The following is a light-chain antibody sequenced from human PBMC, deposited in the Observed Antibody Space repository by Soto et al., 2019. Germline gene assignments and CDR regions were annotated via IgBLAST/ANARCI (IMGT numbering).Light chain of an antibody. CDR2: KAS. Sequence: DIQMTQSPSSLSASVGDRVTITCRASQTISTYLHWYQQKPGKAPKLLIYKASSLESGVPSRFSGSGSGTEFTLTISSLQPDDFATYYCQQYNSYSVTFGQGTKVDIK. CDR3: QQYNSYSVT. J-gene: IGKJ1*01. V-gene: IGKV1-5*03. CDR1: QTISTY.